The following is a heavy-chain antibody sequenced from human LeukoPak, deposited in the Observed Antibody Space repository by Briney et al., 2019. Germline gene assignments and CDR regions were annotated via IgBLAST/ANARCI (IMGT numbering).Heavy chain of an antibody. CDR2: IYYSGST. V-gene: IGHV4-39*07. CDR3: ASLHRTRDGYKWGSYFDY. D-gene: IGHD5-24*01. Sequence: SETLSLTCTVSGGSISSSSYYWGWIRQPPGKGLEWIGSIYYSGSTYYNPSLKSRVTISVDTSKNQFSLKLSSVTAADTAVYYCASLHRTRDGYKWGSYFDYWGQGTLVTASS. J-gene: IGHJ4*02. CDR1: GGSISSSSYY.